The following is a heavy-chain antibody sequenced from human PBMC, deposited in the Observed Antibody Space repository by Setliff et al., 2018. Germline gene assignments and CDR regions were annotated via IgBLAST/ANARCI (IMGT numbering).Heavy chain of an antibody. J-gene: IGHJ6*03. V-gene: IGHV4-4*09. D-gene: IGHD5-12*01. CDR2: IYSRGSM. Sequence: SETLSLTCTVSDVSISGYYWSWIRQPPGKGLEWIGQIYSRGSMNYNLSLKSRVTISMDTSKNQFSLKLTSVTAADTAVYYCARVLGYNGYGNYYIYYFMDVWGKGTTVTVSS. CDR1: DVSISGYY. CDR3: ARVLGYNGYGNYYIYYFMDV.